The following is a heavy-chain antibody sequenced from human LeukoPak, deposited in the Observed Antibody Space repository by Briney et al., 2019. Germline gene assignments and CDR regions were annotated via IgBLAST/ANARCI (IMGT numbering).Heavy chain of an antibody. J-gene: IGHJ6*03. CDR1: GGSISSGDYD. D-gene: IGHD1-26*01. V-gene: IGHV4-30-4*08. Sequence: SETLSLTCTVSGGSISSGDYDWSWIRQPPGKGLEWIGYIYYSGSTYYNPSLKSRVTISVDTSKNQFSLKLSSVTAADTAVYYCAREASGSYYLYYMDVWGKGTTVTVSS. CDR2: IYYSGST. CDR3: AREASGSYYLYYMDV.